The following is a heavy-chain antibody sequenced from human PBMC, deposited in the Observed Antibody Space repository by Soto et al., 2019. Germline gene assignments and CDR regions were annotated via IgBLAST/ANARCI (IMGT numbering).Heavy chain of an antibody. V-gene: IGHV4-61*01. J-gene: IGHJ5*02. CDR3: ARDSRIAVAGTRSSGVNWFDP. D-gene: IGHD6-19*01. Sequence: QVQLQESGPGLVKPSETLSLTCTVSGGSVSSGSYYWSWIRQPPGKGLEWIGYIYYSGSTNYNPSRKCRVTISVDTSKNQFSLKLSSVTAADTAVYYCARDSRIAVAGTRSSGVNWFDPWGQGTLVTVSS. CDR2: IYYSGST. CDR1: GGSVSSGSYY.